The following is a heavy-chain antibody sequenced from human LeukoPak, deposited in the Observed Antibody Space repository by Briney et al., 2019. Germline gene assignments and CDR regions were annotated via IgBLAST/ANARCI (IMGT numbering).Heavy chain of an antibody. CDR3: ARDSSGWQRGGAFDI. CDR2: LNSDGSST. Sequence: GGSLRLSCSASGFTFSSYWMHWVRQAPGKGLVWVSRLNSDGSSTSYADSVKGRFTISRDNAKNTLYLQMNSLRAEDTAVYYCARDSSGWQRGGAFDIWGQGTMVTVSS. V-gene: IGHV3-74*01. D-gene: IGHD6-19*01. CDR1: GFTFSSYW. J-gene: IGHJ3*02.